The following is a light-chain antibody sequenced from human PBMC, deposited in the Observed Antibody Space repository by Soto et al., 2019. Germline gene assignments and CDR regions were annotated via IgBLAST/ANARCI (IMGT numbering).Light chain of an antibody. J-gene: IGKJ4*01. CDR3: HQYDNLPLT. CDR1: KDISNY. V-gene: IGKV1-33*01. CDR2: EAS. Sequence: DIQMTQSPSSLTASVGDRVTITCRASKDISNYLSWYQQKPGKAPKLLIYEASNLEAGVPSRFSGSGSRTDFTFNISRLEAEDIATYYCHQYDNLPLTFGGGTKVEIK.